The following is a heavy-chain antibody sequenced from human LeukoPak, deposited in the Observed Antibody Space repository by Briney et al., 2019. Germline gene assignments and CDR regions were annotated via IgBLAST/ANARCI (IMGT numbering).Heavy chain of an antibody. V-gene: IGHV3-48*01. D-gene: IGHD2-15*01. CDR3: ARQHCSGGDCYFFD. Sequence: PGGSLRLSCAASGFTFSTYSMNWVRQAPGKGLEWVSYISSSSRSMYYADSVKGRFTISRDNSKNTLYLQLNSLRAEDTAVYYCARQHCSGGDCYFFDWGQGTLVTISS. J-gene: IGHJ4*02. CDR2: ISSSSRSM. CDR1: GFTFSTYS.